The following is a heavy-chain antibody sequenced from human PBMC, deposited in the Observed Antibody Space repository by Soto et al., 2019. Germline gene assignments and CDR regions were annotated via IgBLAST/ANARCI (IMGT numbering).Heavy chain of an antibody. V-gene: IGHV2-5*02. CDR2: IYWDHDQ. Sequence: QITLKESGPTLVKPTQTLTLTCTFSGFSLSTYGVGVGRIRQPPGKALEWLAIIYWDHDQYFSPSLKDRLTISNDTSTNQVVLTMISMDPVDTATYFCAHFVRTFDVWGHGTVVTVSS. CDR3: AHFVRTFDV. D-gene: IGHD3-10*02. J-gene: IGHJ3*01. CDR1: GFSLSTYGVG.